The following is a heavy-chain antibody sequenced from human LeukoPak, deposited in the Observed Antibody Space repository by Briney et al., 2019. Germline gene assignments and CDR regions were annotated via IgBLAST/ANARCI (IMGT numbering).Heavy chain of an antibody. V-gene: IGHV2-70*04. J-gene: IGHJ4*02. CDR2: IDWDDDK. CDR1: GSSLSTTKMR. Sequence: GSGPTLVNPTQTLTLTCTFSGSSLSTTKMRVSWIRQPPDKALEWLARIDWDDDKFYRASLKTRLTISKDTSKNQVVLTMTNMDPVDTATYYCARTGRTTDFDYWGQGILVTVSS. CDR3: ARTGRTTDFDY. D-gene: IGHD2/OR15-2a*01.